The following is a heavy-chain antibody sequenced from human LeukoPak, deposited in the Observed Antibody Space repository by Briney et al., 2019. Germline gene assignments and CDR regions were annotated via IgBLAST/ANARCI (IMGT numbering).Heavy chain of an antibody. V-gene: IGHV3-23*01. D-gene: IGHD3-9*01. J-gene: IGHJ4*02. CDR3: AKAVNFDWLPNDY. CDR2: ISGSGGST. Sequence: XSGISGSGGSTYYADSVKGRFTISRDNPRNTLYLQMNSLRAADTAVYYCAKAVNFDWLPNDYWGQGTLVTVSS.